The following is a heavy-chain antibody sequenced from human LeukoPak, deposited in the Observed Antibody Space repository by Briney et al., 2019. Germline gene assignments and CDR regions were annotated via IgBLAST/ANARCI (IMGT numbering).Heavy chain of an antibody. J-gene: IGHJ4*02. CDR1: GYTFTSYD. V-gene: IGHV1-8*01. CDR3: ARGLPTRGWPTVVTMYD. CDR2: MNPNSGNT. D-gene: IGHD4-23*01. Sequence: GASVKVSCKASGYTFTSYDINWVRQATGQGLEWMGWMNPNSGNTGYAQKFQGRVTMTRNTSISTAYMELSSLRSEDTAVYYCARGLPTRGWPTVVTMYDWGQGTLVTVSS.